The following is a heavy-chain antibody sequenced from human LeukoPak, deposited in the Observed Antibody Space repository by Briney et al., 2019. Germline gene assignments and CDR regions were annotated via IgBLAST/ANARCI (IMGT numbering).Heavy chain of an antibody. D-gene: IGHD6-19*01. J-gene: IGHJ6*02. Sequence: PGGSLRLSCAASGFTFSSYAMSWVRQAPGKGLEWVSAISGSGGSTYYADSVKGRFTISRDNSKNTLYLQMNSLRAEGTAVYYCAKTNQQWLPYGMDVWGQGTTVTVSS. CDR3: AKTNQQWLPYGMDV. CDR2: ISGSGGST. CDR1: GFTFSSYA. V-gene: IGHV3-23*01.